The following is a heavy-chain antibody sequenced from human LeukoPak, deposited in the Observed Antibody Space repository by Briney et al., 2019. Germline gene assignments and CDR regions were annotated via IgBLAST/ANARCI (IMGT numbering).Heavy chain of an antibody. CDR1: GVTFSSYG. Sequence: GGSLRLSCAAAGVTFSSYGMHWVRQAPGKGLEWVAVISYDGSNKYYADSVKGRFTISRDNSKNTLYLQMNSLRAEDTAVYYCAKDRSAAGIDAFDIWGQGTMVTVSS. CDR3: AKDRSAAGIDAFDI. D-gene: IGHD6-13*01. V-gene: IGHV3-30*18. CDR2: ISYDGSNK. J-gene: IGHJ3*02.